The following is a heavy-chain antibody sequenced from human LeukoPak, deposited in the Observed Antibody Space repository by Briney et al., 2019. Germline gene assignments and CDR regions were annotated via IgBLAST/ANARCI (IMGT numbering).Heavy chain of an antibody. D-gene: IGHD6-6*01. CDR1: GFTFSDYY. CDR2: ISSSSSTI. Sequence: PGGSLRLSCAASGFTFSDYYMSWIRQAPGKGLEWVSYISSSSSTIYYADSVKGRFTISRDNAKNSLYLQMNSLRDEDTAVYYCARDPRARDYYYYYGMDVWGQGTTVTVSS. V-gene: IGHV3-11*04. CDR3: ARDPRARDYYYYYGMDV. J-gene: IGHJ6*02.